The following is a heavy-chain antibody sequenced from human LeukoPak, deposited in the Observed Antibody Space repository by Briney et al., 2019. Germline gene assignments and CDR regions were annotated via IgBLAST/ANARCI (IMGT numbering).Heavy chain of an antibody. CDR3: VKVRGRARVGYFDY. D-gene: IGHD1-26*01. V-gene: IGHV3-74*01. Sequence: GGSLRLSGAASGFTFSSSWIHWVRHAPGKGLVWVSRINKDGSVTDYAESVKGRFSISRDNAKNTLYLQMNSLRVEDTAIYYCVKVRGRARVGYFDYWGQGTLVTVSS. J-gene: IGHJ4*02. CDR2: INKDGSVT. CDR1: GFTFSSSW.